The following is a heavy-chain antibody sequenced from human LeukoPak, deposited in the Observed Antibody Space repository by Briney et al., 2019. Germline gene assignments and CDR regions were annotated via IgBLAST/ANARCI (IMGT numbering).Heavy chain of an antibody. CDR2: INPNSGDT. CDR1: GYTFTGYY. J-gene: IGHJ4*02. CDR3: ARGDYSSSSGPFDY. V-gene: IGHV1-2*02. Sequence: ASVKVSCKASGYTFTGYYMHWVRQAPGQGLEWMGWINPNSGDTNYAQKFQGRVTMTRDTSISTAYMELSRLRSEDTAVYYCARGDYSSSSGPFDYWGQGTLVTVSS. D-gene: IGHD6-6*01.